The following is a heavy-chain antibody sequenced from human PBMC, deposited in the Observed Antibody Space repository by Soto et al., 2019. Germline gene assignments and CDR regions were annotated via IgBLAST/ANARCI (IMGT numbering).Heavy chain of an antibody. Sequence: QITLKESGPALVKPTQTLTLTCSFSGFSLTTAGMGVGWIRQPPGKAPEWVALVYWDDDKRYNPSLRSRLTITTDTSKNLVVVTLTDMDPVDTGTYYCARRGTSSAAAGWFDPWGQGILVTVFS. CDR2: VYWDDDK. CDR3: ARRGTSSAAAGWFDP. CDR1: GFSLTTAGMG. D-gene: IGHD3-16*01. J-gene: IGHJ5*02. V-gene: IGHV2-5*02.